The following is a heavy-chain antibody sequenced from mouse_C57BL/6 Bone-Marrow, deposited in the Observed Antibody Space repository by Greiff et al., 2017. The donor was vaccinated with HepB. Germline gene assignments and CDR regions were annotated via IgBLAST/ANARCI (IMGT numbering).Heavy chain of an antibody. CDR1: GFTFSDYG. J-gene: IGHJ4*01. CDR3: GIICGREYYAMDD. Sequence: EVKLVESGGGLVKPGGSLKLSCAASGFTFSDYGMHWVRQAPEKGLEWVAYISSGSSTIYYAGTVKGRFTITRDNAKNTLFLQTTSLRSEDTAMYYCGIICGREYYAMDDWGQGTSVTVTS. V-gene: IGHV5-17*01. CDR2: ISSGSSTI. D-gene: IGHD6-1*01.